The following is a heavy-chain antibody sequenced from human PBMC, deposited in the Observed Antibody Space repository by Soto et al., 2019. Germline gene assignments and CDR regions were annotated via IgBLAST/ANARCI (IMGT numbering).Heavy chain of an antibody. CDR2: IWYDGSNK. CDR3: ARDGYYDFWSGYYKVSYYFDY. CDR1: GFTFSSYG. Sequence: GGSLRLSCAASGFTFSSYGMHWVRQAPGKGLEWVAVIWYDGSNKYYADSVKGRFTISRDNSKNTLYLQMNSLRAEDTAVYYCARDGYYDFWSGYYKVSYYFDYWGQGTLVTVSS. J-gene: IGHJ4*02. V-gene: IGHV3-33*01. D-gene: IGHD3-3*01.